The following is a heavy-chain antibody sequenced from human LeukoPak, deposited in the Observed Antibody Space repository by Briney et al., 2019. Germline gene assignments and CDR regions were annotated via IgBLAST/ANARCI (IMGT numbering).Heavy chain of an antibody. V-gene: IGHV4-39*01. CDR1: DGSISSSSYY. CDR3: AAENGNFWIGYHYFED. J-gene: IGHJ4*02. Sequence: SETLSLTCTVSDGSISSSSYYWGWIRQPPGKGLEWIGTIYFDGNTFYNPSLKCRVTISVDMSKNQFSLNLRSVTAADTAIYYCAAENGNFWIGYHYFEDWGQGTLVSVSS. D-gene: IGHD3-3*01. CDR2: IYFDGNT.